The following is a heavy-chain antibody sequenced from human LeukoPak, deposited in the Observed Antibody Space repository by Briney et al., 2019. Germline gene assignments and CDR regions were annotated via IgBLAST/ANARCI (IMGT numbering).Heavy chain of an antibody. D-gene: IGHD1/OR15-1a*01. Sequence: ASVKLSCKASGYTLTDYYIHWVRQAPGQGLEGMGWINTNSGDTTYAQKFQGRVTMTRDTSISSAYMDLSRLNSDDTAVYFCAREEQYNNFFDYWGPGTLVTVSS. V-gene: IGHV1-2*02. CDR1: GYTLTDYY. CDR3: AREEQYNNFFDY. J-gene: IGHJ4*02. CDR2: INTNSGDT.